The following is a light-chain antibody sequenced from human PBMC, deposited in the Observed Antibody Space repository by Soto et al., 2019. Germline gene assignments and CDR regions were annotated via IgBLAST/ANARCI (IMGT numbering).Light chain of an antibody. Sequence: QSALTQPASVSGSPGQSITVSCTGSSSDFGDDKYVSWYQQQPGKGPNLLIYGVNSRPSRISNRFSGSKSGNTASLTISGLQVEDEAEYFCGSFTTSRIWVFGGGTKVTVL. CDR2: GVN. CDR1: SSDFGDDKY. V-gene: IGLV2-14*01. CDR3: GSFTTSRIWV. J-gene: IGLJ3*02.